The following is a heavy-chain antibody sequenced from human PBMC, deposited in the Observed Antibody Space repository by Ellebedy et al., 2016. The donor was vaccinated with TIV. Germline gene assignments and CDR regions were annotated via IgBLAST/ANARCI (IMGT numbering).Heavy chain of an antibody. D-gene: IGHD1-26*01. V-gene: IGHV1-69*04. Sequence: SVKVSCKTSGGTFSSYAINWVRQAPGQGLESLGRIIPILGLSNYAQKFQGRVTITADKSTSTAYMELSSLRSEDTAVYYCATDPSGTYTDDVFDIWGQGTTVAVSS. CDR3: ATDPSGTYTDDVFDI. J-gene: IGHJ3*02. CDR2: IIPILGLS. CDR1: GGTFSSYA.